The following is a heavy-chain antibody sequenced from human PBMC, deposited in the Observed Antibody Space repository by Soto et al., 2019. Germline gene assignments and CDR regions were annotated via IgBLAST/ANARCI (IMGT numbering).Heavy chain of an antibody. CDR1: GFTFSSYA. CDR2: ISGSGGST. Sequence: EVQLLESGGGLVQPGGSLRLSCAASGFTFSSYAMSWVRQAPGTGLEWVSAISGSGGSTYYADSVKGRFTISRDTSKNTRYLQMNSLRAEDTAVYYCAKDPSMVRDYYYYYMDVWGKGTTVTVSS. V-gene: IGHV3-23*01. J-gene: IGHJ6*03. D-gene: IGHD3-10*01. CDR3: AKDPSMVRDYYYYYMDV.